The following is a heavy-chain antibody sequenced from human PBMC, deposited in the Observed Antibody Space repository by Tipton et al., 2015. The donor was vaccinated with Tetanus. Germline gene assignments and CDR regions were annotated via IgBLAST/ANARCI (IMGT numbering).Heavy chain of an antibody. CDR3: ATGVTMDY. D-gene: IGHD1-14*01. Sequence: SLRLSCAASGFDFSNYKINWVRQAPGKGLEWVSPISSRNTYISYADSVKGRFTISRDNAKNSLYLQMNSLRAEDTAIYYCATGVTMDYWGQGTLVTVSS. CDR2: ISSRNTYI. V-gene: IGHV3-21*06. J-gene: IGHJ4*02. CDR1: GFDFSNYK.